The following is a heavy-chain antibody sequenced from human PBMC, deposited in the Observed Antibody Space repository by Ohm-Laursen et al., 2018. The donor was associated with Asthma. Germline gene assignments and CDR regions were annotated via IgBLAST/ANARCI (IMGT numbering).Heavy chain of an antibody. CDR1: GFTFDDYA. CDR3: AKDKSKYYDSSGYYSGVFDY. Sequence: SLRLSCTASGFTFDDYAMHWVRQAPGKGLEWVSGISWNSGSIGYADSVKGRFTISRDNAKNSLYLQMNSLRAEDTALCYCAKDKSKYYDSSGYYSGVFDYWGQGTLVTVSS. V-gene: IGHV3-9*01. CDR2: ISWNSGSI. J-gene: IGHJ4*02. D-gene: IGHD3-22*01.